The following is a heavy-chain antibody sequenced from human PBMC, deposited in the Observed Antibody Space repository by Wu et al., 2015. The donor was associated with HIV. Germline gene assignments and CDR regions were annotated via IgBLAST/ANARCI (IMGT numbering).Heavy chain of an antibody. Sequence: EVQLVQSGAEVKKPGATVKISCKVSGYTFTDYYMHWVQQAPGKGLEWMGLVDPEDGETIYAEKFQGRVTITADTSTDTAYMELSSLRSEDTAVYYCATTRTRGYGSGSSFPKYYYYYGMDVWDQGTTVTVSS. CDR2: VDPEDGET. J-gene: IGHJ6*02. V-gene: IGHV1-69-2*01. D-gene: IGHD3-10*01. CDR3: ATTRTRGYGSGSSFPKYYYYYGMDV. CDR1: GYTFTDYY.